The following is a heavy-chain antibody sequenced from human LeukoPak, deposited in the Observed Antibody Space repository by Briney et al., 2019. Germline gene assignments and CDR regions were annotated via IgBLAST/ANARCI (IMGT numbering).Heavy chain of an antibody. Sequence: PSQTLSLACTVSGGSISSGSYYCRWIRQPAGKGLEWIGRIYTSGRTNYNPSLKSRVTISVDTSKNQFSLKLSSVTAADTAVYYCARVASGSYPQGWFDPWGQGTLVTVSS. D-gene: IGHD1-26*01. V-gene: IGHV4-61*02. J-gene: IGHJ5*02. CDR2: IYTSGRT. CDR1: GGSISSGSYY. CDR3: ARVASGSYPQGWFDP.